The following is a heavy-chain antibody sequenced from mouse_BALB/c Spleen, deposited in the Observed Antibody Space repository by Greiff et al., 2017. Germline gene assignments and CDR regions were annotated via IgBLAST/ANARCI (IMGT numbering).Heavy chain of an antibody. CDR2: ISSGSSTI. Sequence: EVKLVESGGGLVQPGGSRKLSCAASGFTFSSFGMHWVRQAPEKGLEWVAYISSGSSTIYYADTVKGRFTISRDNPKNTLFLQMTSLRSEDTAMYYCARGGDGYYGFAYWGQGTLVTVSA. J-gene: IGHJ3*01. CDR1: GFTFSSFG. D-gene: IGHD2-3*01. CDR3: ARGGDGYYGFAY. V-gene: IGHV5-17*02.